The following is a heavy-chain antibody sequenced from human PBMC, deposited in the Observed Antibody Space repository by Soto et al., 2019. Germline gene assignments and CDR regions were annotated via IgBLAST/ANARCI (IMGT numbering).Heavy chain of an antibody. V-gene: IGHV3-30*18. CDR2: ISYDGSNK. Sequence: QVQLVESGGGVVQPGRSLRLSCAASGFTFSSYGMNWVRQAPGKGLEWVAVISYDGSNKYYADSVKGRFTISRDSSKNMLYLQRNSLTAEDTAVYYCGKGGSRSWYSYYGMDVWGQGTTVTVSS. CDR3: GKGGSRSWYSYYGMDV. J-gene: IGHJ6*02. D-gene: IGHD6-13*01. CDR1: GFTFSSYG.